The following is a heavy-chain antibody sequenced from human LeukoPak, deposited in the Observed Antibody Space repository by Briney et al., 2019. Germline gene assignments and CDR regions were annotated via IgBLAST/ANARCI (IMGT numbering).Heavy chain of an antibody. CDR2: INPNSGGT. V-gene: IGHV1-2*02. CDR3: ASLPTGELSLSADY. D-gene: IGHD3-16*02. J-gene: IGHJ4*02. CDR1: GHTFTGYY. Sequence: ASVKVSCKASGHTFTGYYMHWVRQAPGQGLEWMGWINPNSGGTNYAQKFQGRVTMTRDTSISTAYMELSRLRSDDTAVYYCASLPTGELSLSADYWGQGTLVTVSS.